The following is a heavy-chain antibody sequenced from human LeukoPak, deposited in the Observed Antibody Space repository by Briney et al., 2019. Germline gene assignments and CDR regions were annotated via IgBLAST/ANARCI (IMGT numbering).Heavy chain of an antibody. Sequence: GGSLRLSCAASGFTFSSYEMNWVRQAPGKGLEWVSYISSSGSTIYYADSVKGRFTISRDNAKNSLYLQMNSLRAEDTAVYYCARDHNDYVWGSYPYWGQGTLVTVSS. CDR2: ISSSGSTI. CDR3: ARDHNDYVWGSYPY. J-gene: IGHJ4*02. CDR1: GFTFSSYE. V-gene: IGHV3-48*03. D-gene: IGHD3-16*01.